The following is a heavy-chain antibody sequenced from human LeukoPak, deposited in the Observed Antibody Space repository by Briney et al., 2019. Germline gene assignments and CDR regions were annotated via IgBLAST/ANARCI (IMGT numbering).Heavy chain of an antibody. Sequence: GGSLRLSCAASGFTFSRTWMSWVRQSPVKGLEWVANINGDGSEEYYVDSVKCRFTISRANARSSLYLQMTSLRAEDTAVYYCARDPDSDNAWGWFDSWGQGTVVTVSS. CDR3: ARDPDSDNAWGWFDS. CDR2: INGDGSEE. J-gene: IGHJ5*01. V-gene: IGHV3-7*01. CDR1: GFTFSRTW. D-gene: IGHD3-16*01.